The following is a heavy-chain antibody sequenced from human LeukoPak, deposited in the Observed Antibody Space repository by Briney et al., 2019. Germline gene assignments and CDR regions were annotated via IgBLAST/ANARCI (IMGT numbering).Heavy chain of an antibody. J-gene: IGHJ4*02. D-gene: IGHD1-26*01. CDR2: IYSGGST. CDR3: ARPWDSGSYYFDY. V-gene: IGHV3-66*04. CDR1: GFTVSSNY. Sequence: GGSLRLSCAASGFTVSSNYMSWVRQAPGKGLEWVSVIYSGGSTYYADSVKGRFTISRDNSKNTLYLQMNSLRAEDTAVYYCARPWDSGSYYFDYWGQGTLVTVSS.